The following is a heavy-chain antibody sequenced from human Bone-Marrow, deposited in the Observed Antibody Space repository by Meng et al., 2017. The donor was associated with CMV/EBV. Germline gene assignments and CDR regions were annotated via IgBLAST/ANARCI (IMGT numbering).Heavy chain of an antibody. V-gene: IGHV3-9*01. D-gene: IGHD3-9*01. Sequence: GGSLRLSCAASGFTFDDYALHWVRQPPGKGLEWVSGISWNGGTIDYVDSVRGRFTISRDNARNSVYLLMDSLGLEDTAKYFCVKGTGYDILTGYFDYWGRGVLVTVSS. CDR3: VKGTGYDILTGYFDY. CDR2: ISWNGGTI. J-gene: IGHJ4*02. CDR1: GFTFDDYA.